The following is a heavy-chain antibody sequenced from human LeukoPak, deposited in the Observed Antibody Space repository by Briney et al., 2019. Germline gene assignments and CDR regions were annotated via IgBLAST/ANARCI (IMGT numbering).Heavy chain of an antibody. CDR1: GFTFSNYW. V-gene: IGHV3-74*01. J-gene: IGHJ5*02. CDR2: IKSDGSIT. CDR3: AWLGELARFDP. Sequence: GGSLRLSCAASGFTFSNYWMHWVRQAPGKGLEWVSRIKSDGSITSYADAVKGRFTISRDNAKSTLYLQMNSLRAEDTAVYYCAWLGELARFDPWGQGTLVTVSS. D-gene: IGHD3-10*01.